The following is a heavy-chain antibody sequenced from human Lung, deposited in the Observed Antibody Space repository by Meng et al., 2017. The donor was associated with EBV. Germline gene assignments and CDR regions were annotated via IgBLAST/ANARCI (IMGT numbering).Heavy chain of an antibody. J-gene: IGHJ5*02. Sequence: ESAPRLVNPSSTLSLACMLSGGSIISSSLWGWIRQPPGKGLEWIGTIFYTGNAYYSPTLKSRITLSADTSKNHFSLNLRSVTAADTAVYFCARHAEYGDYKSYFDPWGQGTLVTVSS. V-gene: IGHV4-39*01. CDR3: ARHAEYGDYKSYFDP. D-gene: IGHD4-17*01. CDR2: IFYTGNA. CDR1: GGSIISSSL.